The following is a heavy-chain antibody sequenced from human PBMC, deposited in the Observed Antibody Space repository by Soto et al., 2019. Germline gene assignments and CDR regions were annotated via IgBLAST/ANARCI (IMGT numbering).Heavy chain of an antibody. D-gene: IGHD3-3*01. CDR3: AKDSDFWSGYTYGMDV. Sequence: WSLRLSCAASGFTFSSYGMHWVRQAPGKGLEWVAVISYDGSNKYYADSVKGRFTISRDNSKNTLYLQMNSLRAEDTAVYYCAKDSDFWSGYTYGMDVWGQGTTVTVSS. CDR1: GFTFSSYG. J-gene: IGHJ6*02. V-gene: IGHV3-30*18. CDR2: ISYDGSNK.